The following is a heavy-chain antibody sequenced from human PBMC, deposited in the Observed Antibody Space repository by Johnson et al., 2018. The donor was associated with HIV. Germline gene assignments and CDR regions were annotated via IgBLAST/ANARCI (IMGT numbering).Heavy chain of an antibody. CDR3: TTVRGAFDI. CDR1: GFTFSSYG. CDR2: ISHDGSNK. D-gene: IGHD3-16*01. V-gene: IGHV3-30*03. J-gene: IGHJ3*02. Sequence: QVQLVESGGGVVQPGRSLRLSCAASGFTFSSYGMHWVRQAPGRGLEWVALISHDGSNKYYADSVKGRFTISRDNSKNTLYLQINSLKTDDTAVYYCTTVRGAFDIWGQGTMVTVSS.